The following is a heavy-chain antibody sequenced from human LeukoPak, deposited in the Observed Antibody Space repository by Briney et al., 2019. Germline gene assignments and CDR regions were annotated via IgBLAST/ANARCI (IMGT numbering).Heavy chain of an antibody. CDR2: INSDGSST. CDR3: AGAIGLDFDF. J-gene: IGHJ4*02. CDR1: GFTFSGYW. Sequence: GGSLRLSCAASGFTFSGYWMHWVRHAPGKWLVWVSRINSDGSSTTYADSVKGRFTISRDNAKNTLYLQMNSLRAEDTAMYYCAGAIGLDFDFWGQGTLVTVSS. V-gene: IGHV3-74*01. D-gene: IGHD2/OR15-2a*01.